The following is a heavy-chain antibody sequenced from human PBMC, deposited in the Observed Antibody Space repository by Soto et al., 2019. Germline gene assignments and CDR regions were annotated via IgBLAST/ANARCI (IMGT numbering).Heavy chain of an antibody. CDR1: GGTFSSYA. CDR3: ARQELYGPEGYYYYGMDV. V-gene: IGHV1-69*13. J-gene: IGHJ6*02. Sequence: GASVKVSCKASGGTFSSYAISWVRQAPGQGLEWMGGIIPIFGTANYAQKFQGRVTITADESTSTAYMELSSLRSEDTAVYYCARQELYGPEGYYYYGMDVWGQGTTVTVSS. CDR2: IIPIFGTA. D-gene: IGHD1-7*01.